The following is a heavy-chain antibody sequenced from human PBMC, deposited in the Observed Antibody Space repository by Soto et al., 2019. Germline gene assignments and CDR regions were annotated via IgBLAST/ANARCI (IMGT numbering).Heavy chain of an antibody. D-gene: IGHD5-18*01. CDR2: ISGSGGST. CDR3: ARDPLWGTAMVLWYFDL. J-gene: IGHJ2*01. CDR1: GFTFSSYA. V-gene: IGHV3-23*01. Sequence: GGSMRLSCTASGFTFSSYAMNWVRQNPGKGLEWVSVISGSGGSTYYADSVKGRFTISRDNSKNKLYLQMNSLRAEDTAVYYCARDPLWGTAMVLWYFDLWGRGTLVTSPQ.